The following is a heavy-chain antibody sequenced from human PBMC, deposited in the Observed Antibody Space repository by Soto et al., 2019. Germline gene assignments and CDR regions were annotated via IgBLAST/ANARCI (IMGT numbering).Heavy chain of an antibody. V-gene: IGHV1-8*01. CDR3: ARERTVAGNDY. CDR1: GYTFTSYD. Sequence: QVQLVQSAAELKKPGASVKVSCKASGYTFTSYDIKWVRQATGQGLEWMGWMNPNRGNTGNAQKFQGGXTXTXXTSISKAYMALSSLRSEDTAVYYCARERTVAGNDYWGQGTLVTVSS. D-gene: IGHD6-19*01. J-gene: IGHJ4*02. CDR2: MNPNRGNT.